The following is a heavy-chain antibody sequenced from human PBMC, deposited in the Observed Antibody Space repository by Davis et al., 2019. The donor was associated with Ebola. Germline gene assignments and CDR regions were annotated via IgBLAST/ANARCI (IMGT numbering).Heavy chain of an antibody. D-gene: IGHD6-13*01. CDR3: ARQPIYSSSWMFDY. CDR1: GYSFTSYW. V-gene: IGHV5-51*01. J-gene: IGHJ4*02. Sequence: KVSCKGSGYSFTSYWISWVRQMPGKGLEWMGIIYPGDSDTRYSPSFQGQVTISADKSISTAYLQWSSLKATDTAMYYCARQPIYSSSWMFDYWGQGTLVTVSS. CDR2: IYPGDSDT.